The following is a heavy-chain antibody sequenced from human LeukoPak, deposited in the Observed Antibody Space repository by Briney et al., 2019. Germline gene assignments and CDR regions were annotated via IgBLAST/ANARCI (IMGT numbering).Heavy chain of an antibody. Sequence: GGSLRLSCAASGFTVSSNYMSWVRQAPGKGLEWVSVIYSGGSTYYADSVKGRFTISRDNSKNTLYLQMNSLRAEDTAVYYCARDRPTIFGVVTIDYWGQGTLVTVSS. CDR3: ARDRPTIFGVVTIDY. V-gene: IGHV3-66*01. CDR2: IYSGGST. D-gene: IGHD3-3*01. J-gene: IGHJ4*02. CDR1: GFTVSSNY.